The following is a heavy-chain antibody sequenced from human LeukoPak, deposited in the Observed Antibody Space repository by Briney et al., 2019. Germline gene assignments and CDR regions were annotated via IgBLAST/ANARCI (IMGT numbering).Heavy chain of an antibody. CDR3: ARVANYGLWARAFDY. CDR1: GITFSDYY. J-gene: IGHJ4*02. D-gene: IGHD1-7*01. CDR2: ISSSGSTI. V-gene: IGHV3-11*04. Sequence: GSLRLSCVVSGITFSDYYMNWIRQAPGKGLEWVSYISSSGSTIHYADSVKGRFIISRDNAKNSLFLQMNSLRAEDTAVYYCARVANYGLWARAFDYWGQGTLVTVSS.